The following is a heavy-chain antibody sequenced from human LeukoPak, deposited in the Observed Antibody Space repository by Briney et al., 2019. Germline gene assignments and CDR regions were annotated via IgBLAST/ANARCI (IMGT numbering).Heavy chain of an antibody. CDR2: INSDGXXX. CDR3: ARAIGLDFDF. Sequence: PGGSLRLSCIASGFTFSGSWMHWVRQVPGKXXXXVSRINSDGXXXXXXXXXXXXFTIXXDNAKTMLYLQMNSLRADDTAMYYCARAIGLDFDFWGQGTLVTVSS. CDR1: GFTFSGSW. V-gene: IGHV3-74*01. J-gene: IGHJ4*02. D-gene: IGHD2/OR15-2a*01.